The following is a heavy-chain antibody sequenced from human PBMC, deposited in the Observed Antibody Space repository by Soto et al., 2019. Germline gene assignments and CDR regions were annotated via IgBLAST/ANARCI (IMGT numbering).Heavy chain of an antibody. CDR1: GGTFSSYA. J-gene: IGHJ4*02. Sequence: QVQLVQSGAEVKKPGSSVKVSCKASGGTFSSYAISWVRQAPGQGLEWMGGIIPIFGTANYAQKFQGRVTITADECTSTAYMELSSLRSEDRAVYYCARDTGYSSSWLYYFDYWGQGNLVTVSS. D-gene: IGHD6-13*01. CDR2: IIPIFGTA. V-gene: IGHV1-69*12. CDR3: ARDTGYSSSWLYYFDY.